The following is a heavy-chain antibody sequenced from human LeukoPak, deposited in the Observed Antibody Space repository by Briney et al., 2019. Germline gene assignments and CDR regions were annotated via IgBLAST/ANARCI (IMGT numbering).Heavy chain of an antibody. CDR2: VRYDGINK. V-gene: IGHV3-30*02. J-gene: IGHJ5*02. Sequence: PGGSLRLSCAASGFTFNNYGMHWVRQAPGKGLEWVAFVRYDGINKYYADSVKGRFTISSDNSINTLYLQMNSLRAEDTAVYYCARVMWSDNGRGNNWFDPWGQGTPVTVSS. CDR3: ARVMWSDNGRGNNWFDP. D-gene: IGHD2-21*01. CDR1: GFTFNNYG.